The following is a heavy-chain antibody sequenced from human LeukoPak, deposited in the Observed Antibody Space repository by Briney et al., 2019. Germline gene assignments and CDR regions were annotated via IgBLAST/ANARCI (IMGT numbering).Heavy chain of an antibody. CDR2: INPNSGGT. D-gene: IGHD4-17*01. CDR3: GRDNGDYVLDY. J-gene: IGHJ4*02. Sequence: VSVKVSCKASGYTCTDYYMHWVRQAPGQGLEWVGWINPNSGGTKYAQKIQGRVTMTRDTSISTAYMEVSRLRSEDTAVYYCGRDNGDYVLDYWGQGTLVTVSS. V-gene: IGHV1-2*02. CDR1: GYTCTDYY.